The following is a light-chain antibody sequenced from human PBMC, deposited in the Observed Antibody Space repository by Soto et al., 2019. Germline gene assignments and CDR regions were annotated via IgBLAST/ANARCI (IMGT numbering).Light chain of an antibody. Sequence: IQLTQSPSSLSASVGDRVTITCRASQDIAIYLAWYQQKAGKAPKLLIYAASTLQSGVPSRFSGSGSGREFTLTIINLQPEDYATYSCQQVNTFPQITFGQGTRLDIK. V-gene: IGKV1-9*01. CDR1: QDIAIY. CDR2: AAS. J-gene: IGKJ5*01. CDR3: QQVNTFPQIT.